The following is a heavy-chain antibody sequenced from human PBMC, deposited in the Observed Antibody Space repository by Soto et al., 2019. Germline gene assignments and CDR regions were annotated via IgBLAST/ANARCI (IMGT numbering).Heavy chain of an antibody. D-gene: IGHD6-19*01. CDR1: GYTFTSYG. CDR2: ISAYNGNT. CDR3: ARGVAVACFDWFDP. V-gene: IGHV1-18*04. J-gene: IGHJ5*02. Sequence: ASVKVSCKASGYTFTSYGISWVRQAPGQGFEWMGWISAYNGNTNYAQKLQGRVTMTTDTSTSTAYMELRSLTSDDTAVYYCARGVAVACFDWFDPWGQGTLVTVSS.